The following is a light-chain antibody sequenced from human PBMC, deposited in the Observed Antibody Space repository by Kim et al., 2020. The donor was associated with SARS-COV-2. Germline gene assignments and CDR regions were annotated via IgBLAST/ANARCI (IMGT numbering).Light chain of an antibody. Sequence: LSPGERATLSCRASQSVSSSYLAWYQMKPGKAPRLLIDGASSRATGTPDRFSGSGSGKDFTLTTSRREPEDLEGYYCQQYGYALSFGGGTKGDIK. CDR3: QQYGYALS. V-gene: IGKV3-20*01. J-gene: IGKJ4*01. CDR2: GAS. CDR1: QSVSSSY.